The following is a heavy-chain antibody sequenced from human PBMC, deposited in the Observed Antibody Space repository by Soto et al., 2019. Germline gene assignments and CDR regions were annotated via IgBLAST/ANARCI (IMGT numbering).Heavy chain of an antibody. CDR1: GYTFTTYG. Sequence: ASVQVSCKASGYTFTTYGISWVRQAPGQGLEWMGWISGYSGDTNNAQKLQGRVTVTTDTSTSTAYMELRSLRSDDTAVYYCARVPSSWYYYYGMDVWGQGTTVTV. V-gene: IGHV1-18*04. D-gene: IGHD6-13*01. J-gene: IGHJ6*02. CDR2: ISGYSGDT. CDR3: ARVPSSWYYYYGMDV.